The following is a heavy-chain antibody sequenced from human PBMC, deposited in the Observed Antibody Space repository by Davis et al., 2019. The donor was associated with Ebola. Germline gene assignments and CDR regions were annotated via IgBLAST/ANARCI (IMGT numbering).Heavy chain of an antibody. CDR2: IWYDGSNK. CDR3: ARTLKSGSYYRLDWYFDL. V-gene: IGHV3-33*01. CDR1: GFTFSSYG. D-gene: IGHD1-26*01. Sequence: GGSLRLSCAASGFTFSSYGMHWVRQAPGKGLEWVAVIWYDGSNKYYADSVKGRFTISRDNSKNTLYLQMNSLRAEDTAVYYCARTLKSGSYYRLDWYFDLWGRGTLVTVSS. J-gene: IGHJ2*01.